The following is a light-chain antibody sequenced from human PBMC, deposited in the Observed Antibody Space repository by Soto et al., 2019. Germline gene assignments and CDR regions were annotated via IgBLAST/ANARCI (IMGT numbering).Light chain of an antibody. CDR3: QQSYSTPFT. CDR2: TAS. CDR1: QSISTS. V-gene: IGKV1-39*01. J-gene: IGKJ3*01. Sequence: DIQMTQSPSSLSASVRDRVTITCRASQSISTSLNWYQQKPGKAPKLLIYTASSLQSRVPSRFSGSGSGTDFTLTISSLQPEDFATYYCQQSYSTPFTFGPGTRVDFK.